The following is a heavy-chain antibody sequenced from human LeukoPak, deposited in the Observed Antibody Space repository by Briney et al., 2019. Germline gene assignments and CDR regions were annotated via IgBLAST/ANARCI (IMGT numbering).Heavy chain of an antibody. Sequence: SETLSLTCTVSGGSISSYYWSWIRQPPGKGLEWIGYIYYSGSTNYNPSLKSRVTISVDTSKNQFSLKLSSVTAADTAVYYCARVRYYDSSGPFDYWGQGTLVTVSS. CDR2: IYYSGST. J-gene: IGHJ4*02. D-gene: IGHD3-22*01. V-gene: IGHV4-59*01. CDR1: GGSISSYY. CDR3: ARVRYYDSSGPFDY.